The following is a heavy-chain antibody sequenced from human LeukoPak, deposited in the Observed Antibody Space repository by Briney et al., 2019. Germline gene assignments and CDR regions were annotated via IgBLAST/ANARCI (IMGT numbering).Heavy chain of an antibody. D-gene: IGHD3-9*01. CDR3: ARDAQIKLRYFDWSRRNWFDP. V-gene: IGHV4-39*07. CDR2: IYYSGST. Sequence: PSETLSLTCTVSGGSISSSSYYWGWIRQPPGKGLEWIGSIYYSGSTYYNPSLKSRVTISVDTSKNQFSLKLSSVTAADTAVYYCARDAQIKLRYFDWSRRNWFDPWGQGTLATVSS. CDR1: GGSISSSSYY. J-gene: IGHJ5*02.